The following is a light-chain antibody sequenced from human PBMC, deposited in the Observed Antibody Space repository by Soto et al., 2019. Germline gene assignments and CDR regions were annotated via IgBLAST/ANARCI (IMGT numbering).Light chain of an antibody. CDR1: QSISTW. V-gene: IGKV1-5*03. J-gene: IGKJ1*01. CDR3: QQYNSYSWA. CDR2: KAS. Sequence: DIQMTQSPSTLSASVGDRVTITCRASQSISTWLAWYQQRAGKAPKLLIYKASNLESGVPARSGGSGSGTDFTLTISSLPPDDVATYYCQQYNSYSWALGQGTKVEIK.